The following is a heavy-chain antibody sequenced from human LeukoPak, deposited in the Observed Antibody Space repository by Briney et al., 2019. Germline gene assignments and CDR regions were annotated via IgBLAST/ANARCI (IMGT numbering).Heavy chain of an antibody. CDR2: IYHSGST. Sequence: SETLSLTCTVSGGSISSSSYYWGWIRQPPGKGLEWIGSIYHSGSTYYNPSLKSRVTISVDTSKNQFSLKLSSVTAADTAVYYCARGGYSSSWQARPLWGQGTLVTVSS. J-gene: IGHJ4*02. D-gene: IGHD6-13*01. CDR1: GGSISSSSYY. V-gene: IGHV4-39*07. CDR3: ARGGYSSSWQARPL.